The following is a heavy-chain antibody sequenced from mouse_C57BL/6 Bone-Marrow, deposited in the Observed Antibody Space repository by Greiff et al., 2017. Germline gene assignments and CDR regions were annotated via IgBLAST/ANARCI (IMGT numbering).Heavy chain of an antibody. CDR1: GFNIKDYY. J-gene: IGHJ4*01. CDR2: IDPEDGET. V-gene: IGHV14-2*01. Sequence: EVMLVESGAELVKPGASVKLSCTASGFNIKDYYMYWVKQRTEQGLEWIGRIDPEDGETKYAPKFQGKATITADTSSNTAYLQLSSLTSEDTAVYYCARVYYDYLYYYAMDYWGQGTSVTVSS. CDR3: ARVYYDYLYYYAMDY. D-gene: IGHD2-4*01.